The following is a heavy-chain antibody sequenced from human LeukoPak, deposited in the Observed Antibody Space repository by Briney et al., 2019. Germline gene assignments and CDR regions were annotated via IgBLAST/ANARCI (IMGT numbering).Heavy chain of an antibody. D-gene: IGHD3-16*02. V-gene: IGHV4-59*08. J-gene: IGHJ4*02. CDR1: GDSISGYY. CDR3: ARHVRLGELSYSFDC. CDR2: VYYRGST. Sequence: SETLSLTCSVSGDSISGYYWSWIRQPPGKGLEWIGYVYYRGSTNYNPSLKSRVTISADTSKNQFSLKLSSVTAADTAVYYCARHVRLGELSYSFDCWGQGTLVTVSS.